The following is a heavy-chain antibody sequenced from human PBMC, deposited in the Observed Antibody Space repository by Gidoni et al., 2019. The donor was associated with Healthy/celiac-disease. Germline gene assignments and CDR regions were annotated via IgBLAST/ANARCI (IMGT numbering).Heavy chain of an antibody. V-gene: IGHV3-33*01. CDR2: IWYDGSNK. Sequence: QVQLVESGGGVVQPGRSLRLSCAASGFTFSSYGMHWVRQAPGKGLEWVAVIWYDGSNKYYADSVKGRFTISRDNSKNTLYLQMNSLRAEDTAVYYCARGTYDSSGRDAFDIWGQGTMVTVSS. J-gene: IGHJ3*02. CDR1: GFTFSSYG. CDR3: ARGTYDSSGRDAFDI. D-gene: IGHD3-22*01.